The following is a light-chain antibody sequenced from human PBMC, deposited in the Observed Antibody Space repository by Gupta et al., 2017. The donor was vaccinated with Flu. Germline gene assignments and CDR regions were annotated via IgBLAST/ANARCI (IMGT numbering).Light chain of an antibody. CDR1: QRISSY. V-gene: IGKV1-39*01. CDR3: QQRDSTPST. CDR2: GAS. J-gene: IGKJ2*02. Sequence: DIQMTQSPSSLSASVGDRVTITCRASQRISSYLNWYQQKPGKAPKFLIYGASSLQSGVPSRFSGSGSGTEFTLTISRLQREDFATYYCQQRDSTPSTFGQGTKMDIK.